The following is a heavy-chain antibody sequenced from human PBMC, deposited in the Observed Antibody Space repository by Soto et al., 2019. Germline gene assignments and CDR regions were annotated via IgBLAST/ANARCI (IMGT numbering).Heavy chain of an antibody. CDR1: GGTIRSSNYY. Sequence: SETLSLTCTVSGGTIRSSNYYWAWIRQPPGKGLEWIGSIDYSGSTYYNPSLKSRVTISVDTSTNHFSLKLGSVTAADTALYYCSRRAPEGFDPWGQGTLVTVSS. CDR2: IDYSGST. V-gene: IGHV4-39*02. CDR3: SRRAPEGFDP. J-gene: IGHJ5*02.